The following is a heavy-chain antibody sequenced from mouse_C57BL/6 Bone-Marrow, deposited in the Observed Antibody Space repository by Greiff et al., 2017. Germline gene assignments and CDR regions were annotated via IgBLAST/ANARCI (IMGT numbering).Heavy chain of an antibody. Sequence: EVQLQQSGTVLARPGASVKMSCKTSGYTFTSYWMHWVKQRPGQGLEWIGIIYPGNSDTSYNQKFKGKAKLTAVTSASTAYMELSSLTNEDSAVYYCTMPPYDAMDYWGQGTSVTVSS. CDR3: TMPPYDAMDY. CDR1: GYTFTSYW. V-gene: IGHV1-5*01. J-gene: IGHJ4*01. D-gene: IGHD6-1*01. CDR2: IYPGNSDT.